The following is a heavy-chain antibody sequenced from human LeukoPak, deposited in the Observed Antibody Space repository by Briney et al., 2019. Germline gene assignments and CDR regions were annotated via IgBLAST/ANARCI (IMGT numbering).Heavy chain of an antibody. Sequence: GGSLGLSCAASGFTFSSYAMSWVRQAPGKGLEWVSAISGSGGSTYYADSVKGRFTISRDNSKNTLYLQMNSLRAEDTAVYYCAKDLLRYSSHYWGQGTLVTVSS. V-gene: IGHV3-23*01. J-gene: IGHJ4*02. CDR3: AKDLLRYSSHY. CDR1: GFTFSSYA. CDR2: ISGSGGST. D-gene: IGHD5-18*01.